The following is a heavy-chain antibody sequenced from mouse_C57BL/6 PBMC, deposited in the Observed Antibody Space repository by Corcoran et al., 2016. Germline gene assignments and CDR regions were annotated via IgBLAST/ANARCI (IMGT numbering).Heavy chain of an antibody. V-gene: IGHV1-26*01. CDR3: ARTILDYDYDDY. CDR2: VNPNNGGT. Sequence: EVQLQQSGPELVKPGASVKISCKASGYTFTDYYMHWVKQSHGKSLEWIGDVNPNNGGTSYNQKFKGKATLTVDKSSSTAYMELRSLTSEDSAAYYCARTILDYDYDDYWGQGTTLTVSS. J-gene: IGHJ2*01. CDR1: GYTFTDYY. D-gene: IGHD2-4*01.